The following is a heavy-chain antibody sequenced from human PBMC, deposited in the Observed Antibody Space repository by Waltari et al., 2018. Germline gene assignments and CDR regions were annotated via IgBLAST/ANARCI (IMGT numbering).Heavy chain of an antibody. CDR3: ARDRLQFFDY. J-gene: IGHJ4*02. CDR2: IWYDGSNK. D-gene: IGHD4-4*01. Sequence: QVQLVESGGGVVQPGRSLRLSCAASGFTFSSYGMHWVRQAPGKGLEGVAVIWYDGSNKYYADSVKGRFTISRDNSKNTLYLQMNSLRAEDTAVYYCARDRLQFFDYWGQGTLVTVSS. V-gene: IGHV3-33*01. CDR1: GFTFSSYG.